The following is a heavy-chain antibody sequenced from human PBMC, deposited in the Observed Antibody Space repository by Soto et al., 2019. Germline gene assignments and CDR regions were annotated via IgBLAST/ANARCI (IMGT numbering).Heavy chain of an antibody. D-gene: IGHD7-27*01. Sequence: GGSLRLSCAASGFTFSSYGMHWVRQAPGKGLEWVVVISYDGSNKYYADSVKGRFTISRDNSKNTLYLQMNSLRAEDTAVYYCAKEPPLTGDAFDIWGQGTMVTVSS. CDR3: AKEPPLTGDAFDI. V-gene: IGHV3-30*18. CDR1: GFTFSSYG. CDR2: ISYDGSNK. J-gene: IGHJ3*02.